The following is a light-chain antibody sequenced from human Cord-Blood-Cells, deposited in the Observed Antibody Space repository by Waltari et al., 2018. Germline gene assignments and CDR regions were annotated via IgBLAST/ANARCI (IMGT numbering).Light chain of an antibody. Sequence: HSAVTQPHPVPRSPDQSVTISCTGTSSDVGGYNYVSWYQQHPGKDPKLMIYDVSKRPSGVPDRFSGSKSGNTASLTISGLQAEDEADYYCCSYAGSYTYVFGTGTKVTVL. V-gene: IGLV2-11*01. CDR2: DVS. CDR3: CSYAGSYTYV. CDR1: SSDVGGYNY. J-gene: IGLJ1*01.